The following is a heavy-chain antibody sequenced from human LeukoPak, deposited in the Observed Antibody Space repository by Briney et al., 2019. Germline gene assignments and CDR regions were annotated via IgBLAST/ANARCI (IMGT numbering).Heavy chain of an antibody. Sequence: PSETLSLTCTVSGGSITSGSYYSSWIRQPAGEGLEWIGRIYTSGSTNYNPSLKSRVTISVDTSKNQFSLKLSSVTAADTAVYYCARGDSSGWYHFDYWGQGTLVTVSS. J-gene: IGHJ4*02. V-gene: IGHV4-61*02. CDR1: GGSITSGSYY. CDR3: ARGDSSGWYHFDY. D-gene: IGHD6-19*01. CDR2: IYTSGST.